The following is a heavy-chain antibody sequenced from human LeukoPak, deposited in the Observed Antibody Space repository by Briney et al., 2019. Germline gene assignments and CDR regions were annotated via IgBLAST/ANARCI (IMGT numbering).Heavy chain of an antibody. D-gene: IGHD3-10*01. CDR3: ARSSGALDC. Sequence: PSETLSLTCAVYGGSFSGYYWSWSRQPPGKGLEWIGEINHSGSTNYNPSLKSRVTISVDTSKNQFSLKLSSVTAADTAVYYCARSSGALDCWGQGTLVTVSS. J-gene: IGHJ4*02. CDR1: GGSFSGYY. CDR2: INHSGST. V-gene: IGHV4-34*01.